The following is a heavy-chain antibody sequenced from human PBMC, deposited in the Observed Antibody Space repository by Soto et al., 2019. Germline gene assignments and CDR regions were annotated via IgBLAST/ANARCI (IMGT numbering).Heavy chain of an antibody. Sequence: HSETLCRTCSVSGGSINSYWWSLIRQPAGKGLEWIGRVYSSGTTDYNPSLNSRATLSVETSKSQFSLKLSSVTAADTAVYYCARDIGSYAYGEGYWGQGIQVTVS. D-gene: IGHD3-10*01. CDR2: VYSSGTT. CDR1: GGSINSYW. CDR3: ARDIGSYAYGEGY. J-gene: IGHJ4*02. V-gene: IGHV4-4*07.